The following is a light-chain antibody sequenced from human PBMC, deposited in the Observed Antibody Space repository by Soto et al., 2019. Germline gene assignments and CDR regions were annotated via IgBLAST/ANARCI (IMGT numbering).Light chain of an antibody. CDR3: SSYTSSSSYV. V-gene: IGLV2-14*01. CDR1: SSDVGGYNY. Sequence: QSALTQPASVSGSPGQSITICCTGTSSDVGGYNYVSWYQQHPGKAPKRMIYDVSNRPSGVSNRFSGSKSGNTASLTISGLHAEDEADYYCSSYTSSSSYVFGTGTKVTFL. CDR2: DVS. J-gene: IGLJ1*01.